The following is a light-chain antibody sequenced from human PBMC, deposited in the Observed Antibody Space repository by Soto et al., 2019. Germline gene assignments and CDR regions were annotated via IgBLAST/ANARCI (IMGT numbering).Light chain of an antibody. V-gene: IGKV2-24*01. CDR1: QSLLDSDAETN. Sequence: EIVMTQTPLSSPVTLGQPASISCRSSQSLLDSDAETNLSWLQQRPGQPPRLLIYKTSSRFSGVPDRFSGSGAGTDFTLKISRVEVEDVGVYYCMQATQFPHTFGQGTKLEI. J-gene: IGKJ2*01. CDR3: MQATQFPHT. CDR2: KTS.